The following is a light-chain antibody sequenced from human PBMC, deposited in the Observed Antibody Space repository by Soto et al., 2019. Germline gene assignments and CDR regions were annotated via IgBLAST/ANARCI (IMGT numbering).Light chain of an antibody. J-gene: IGKJ1*01. CDR2: GAS. CDR3: QQYYSDWT. CDR1: QNINNY. V-gene: IGKV1-39*01. Sequence: DIQMTQSPSSLSASVGDRVTITCRTSQNINNYLNWYQQKPGKAPKLLIYGASSLQTGVPSRFSGSGSGTDFTLTISSLQPDDFATYYCQQYYSDWTFGQGTKVDI.